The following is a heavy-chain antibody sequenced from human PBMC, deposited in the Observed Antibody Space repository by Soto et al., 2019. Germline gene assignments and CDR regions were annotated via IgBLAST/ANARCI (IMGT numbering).Heavy chain of an antibody. D-gene: IGHD4-17*01. CDR2: IYYSGST. V-gene: IGHV4-61*08. J-gene: IGHJ4*02. Sequence: SETLSLTCTVSGGSINSGDYYWSWIRQPPGKGLEWIGYIYYSGSTNYNPSLKSRVTISVDTSKNQFSLKLSSVTAADTAVYYCARVGRNGDYGTTIDYWGQGTLVTVSS. CDR1: GGSINSGDYY. CDR3: ARVGRNGDYGTTIDY.